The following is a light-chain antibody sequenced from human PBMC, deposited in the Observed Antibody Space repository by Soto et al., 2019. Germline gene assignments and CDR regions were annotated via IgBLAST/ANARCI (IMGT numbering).Light chain of an antibody. V-gene: IGKV3-20*01. CDR2: GAS. CDR1: QSVSSSY. J-gene: IGKJ5*01. Sequence: SPGTLSLSPGERVTLSCRTSQSVSSSYLAWYQQKPGQAPRLLMYGASNRASGIPDRFSGSGSGTDFTLTISRLEPEDFAVYYCQQYGGSSLIIYGQGTRLEIK. CDR3: QQYGGSSLII.